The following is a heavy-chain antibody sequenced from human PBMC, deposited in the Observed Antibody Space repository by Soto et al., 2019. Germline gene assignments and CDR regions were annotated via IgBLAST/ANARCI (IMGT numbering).Heavy chain of an antibody. Sequence: PGESLKISCKGSVYSFTSYWISWVRQMPGKGLEWMGRIDPSDSYTNYSPSFQGHVTISADKSISTAYLQWSSLKASDTAMYYWASRTQAPAPGLGRSPGMDGLGQGTTVTVSS. CDR1: VYSFTSYW. V-gene: IGHV5-10-1*01. J-gene: IGHJ6*02. CDR2: IDPSDSYT. CDR3: ASRTQAPAPGLGRSPGMDG.